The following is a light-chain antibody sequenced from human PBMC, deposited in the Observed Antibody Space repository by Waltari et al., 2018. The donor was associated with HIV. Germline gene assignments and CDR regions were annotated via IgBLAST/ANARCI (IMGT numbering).Light chain of an antibody. CDR2: WAS. CDR1: QKILFSSTNKNY. J-gene: IGKJ1*01. V-gene: IGKV4-1*01. CDR3: QQYYSTPRT. Sequence: GTINCKSSQKILFSSTNKNYLSWLQQRPGQPPRLLIYWASTRESGVPERFTGSGSGTNFTLTISRLQADDVAVYFCQQYYSTPRTFGQGTKVELK.